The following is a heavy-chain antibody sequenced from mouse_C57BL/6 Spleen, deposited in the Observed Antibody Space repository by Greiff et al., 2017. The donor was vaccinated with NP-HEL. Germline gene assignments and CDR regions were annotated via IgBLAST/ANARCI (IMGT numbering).Heavy chain of an antibody. D-gene: IGHD1-1*01. CDR1: GYSFTDYN. V-gene: IGHV1-39*01. CDR2: INPNYGTT. CDR3: AREGYYYGSSYGLAMDD. J-gene: IGHJ4*01. Sequence: VQLQQSGPELVKPGASVKISCKASGYSFTDYNMNWVKQSNGKSLEWIGVINPNYGTTSYNQKFKGKATLTVDQSSSTAYMQLNRLTSEDAVVYCGAREGYYYGSSYGLAMDDWGQGTSVTVAS.